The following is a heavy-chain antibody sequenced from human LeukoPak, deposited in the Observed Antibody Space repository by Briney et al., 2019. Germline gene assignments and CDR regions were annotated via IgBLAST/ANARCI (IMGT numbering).Heavy chain of an antibody. Sequence: SETLSLTCTVSGGSISGYYWSWIRQPPGKGLEWIGYIHYSGSTNYNPSLKSRVTISVDKSKNQFSLKLSSVTAADTAVYYCARDHRENAFDIWGQGTMVTVSS. CDR1: GGSISGYY. V-gene: IGHV4-59*12. J-gene: IGHJ3*02. CDR2: IHYSGST. D-gene: IGHD5-24*01. CDR3: ARDHRENAFDI.